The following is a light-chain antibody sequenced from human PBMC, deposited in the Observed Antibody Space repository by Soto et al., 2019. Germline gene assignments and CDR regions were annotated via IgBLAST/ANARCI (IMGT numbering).Light chain of an antibody. Sequence: DIQLTQSPSFLSASVGDRLTITCRASQDIRSSLAWYQQKPGKAPNLLIYTVSTLQSGVPSRFSGSRSGTEFTLTISSLQPEXFATXXXQQXNSSPFTFGGGTKVEI. CDR1: QDIRSS. CDR2: TVS. J-gene: IGKJ4*01. V-gene: IGKV1-9*01. CDR3: QQXNSSPFT.